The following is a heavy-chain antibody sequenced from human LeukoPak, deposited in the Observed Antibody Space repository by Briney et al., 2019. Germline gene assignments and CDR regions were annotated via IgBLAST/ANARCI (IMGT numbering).Heavy chain of an antibody. J-gene: IGHJ1*01. D-gene: IGHD2-15*01. CDR2: MNPNSGNT. V-gene: IGHV1-8*01. Sequence: ASVKVSCKASGYTFTSYDIHWVRQATGQGLEWMGWMNPNSGNTGYAQKFQGRVTMTRNNSISTAYMGLSSLRSEDTAVYYCARVGEYCSGGSCYSVRYFQHWGQGTLVTVSS. CDR1: GYTFTSYD. CDR3: ARVGEYCSGGSCYSVRYFQH.